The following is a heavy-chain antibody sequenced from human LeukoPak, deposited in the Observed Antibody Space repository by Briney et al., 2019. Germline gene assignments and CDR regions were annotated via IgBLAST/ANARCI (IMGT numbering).Heavy chain of an antibody. V-gene: IGHV3-48*03. CDR3: ASEVYYGSGSYGEDFDY. Sequence: PGGSLRLSCAASGFTFSSYEMNWVRQAPGKGLEWVSYISSSGSTIYYADSVKGRFTISRDNAKNSLYLQMNSLRAEDTAVYYCASEVYYGSGSYGEDFDYWGQGTLVTVSS. J-gene: IGHJ4*02. CDR2: ISSSGSTI. D-gene: IGHD3-10*01. CDR1: GFTFSSYE.